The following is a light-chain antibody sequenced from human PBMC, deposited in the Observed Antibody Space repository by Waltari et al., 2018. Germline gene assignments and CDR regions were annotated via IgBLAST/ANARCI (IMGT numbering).Light chain of an antibody. V-gene: IGLV2-14*01. Sequence: QSAQTQPASVSGSPGQSVTISCTGTSRDVGDNKYVSWYQQHPGKVPKLMIYEVSNRPSGVSDRFSGSKSGNTASLTISGLQAEDEADYYCCSFTSSSTYVFGTGTKVTVL. CDR2: EVS. CDR1: SRDVGDNKY. J-gene: IGLJ1*01. CDR3: CSFTSSSTYV.